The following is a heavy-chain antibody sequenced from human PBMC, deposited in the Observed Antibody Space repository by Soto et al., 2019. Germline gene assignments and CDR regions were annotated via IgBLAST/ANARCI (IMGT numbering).Heavy chain of an antibody. CDR2: VWSHGTDQ. CDR3: GKDIRSGSIDY. V-gene: IGHV3-33*06. CDR1: GYTFRNHG. J-gene: IGHJ4*02. Sequence: QVRLVESGGGVVQPGRSLTLSCAASGYTFRNHGMHWVRQAPGKGLEWVAVVWSHGTDQYYGDSVKGRFTVSRDSSTNTVYLQMNSLRAEDTAVYYCGKDIRSGSIDYWGQGTLVTVSS. D-gene: IGHD1-1*01.